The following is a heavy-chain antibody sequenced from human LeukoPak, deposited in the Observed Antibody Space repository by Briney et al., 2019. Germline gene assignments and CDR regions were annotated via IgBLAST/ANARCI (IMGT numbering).Heavy chain of an antibody. CDR3: TRVGRDSGTGSYYGIDY. J-gene: IGHJ4*02. Sequence: GGSLRLSCAASGFTLSDYYMSWIRQAPGKGLEWVSYISSSGSTIYYADSVKGRFTISRDNAKDSLYLQMNSLRAEDTAVYYCTRVGRDSGTGSYYGIDYWGQGTLVTVSS. D-gene: IGHD3-10*01. CDR1: GFTLSDYY. V-gene: IGHV3-11*01. CDR2: ISSSGSTI.